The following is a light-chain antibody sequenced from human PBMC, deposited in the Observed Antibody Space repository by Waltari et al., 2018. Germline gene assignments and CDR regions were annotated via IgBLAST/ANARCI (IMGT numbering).Light chain of an antibody. V-gene: IGLV4-69*01. Sequence: QLVLTQSPSASASLGASVKLTCTLRRRHSTSTIPSPKQQPEKGPRYLMRVNSDGTHSKGDGIPDRFSGSTSGGERHLTISSLQSEDEADYYCQTWGTGTVVFGGGTKLTVL. CDR2: VNSDGTH. J-gene: IGLJ2*01. CDR3: QTWGTGTVV. CDR1: RRHSTST.